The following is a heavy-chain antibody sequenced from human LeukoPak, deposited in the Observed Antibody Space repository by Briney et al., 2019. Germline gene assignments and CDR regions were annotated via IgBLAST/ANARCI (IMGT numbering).Heavy chain of an antibody. V-gene: IGHV3-21*01. CDR3: ARDGFSYGPGAAMGY. J-gene: IGHJ4*02. Sequence: SGGSLRLSCAASGFTFRGYNLNWVRQAPGKGLEWVSGLSSSSSYIYYADSVKGRFTISRDNAKNSLYLQMNSLRAEDTAVYYCARDGFSYGPGAAMGYWGQGTLVTVSS. D-gene: IGHD5-18*01. CDR2: LSSSSSYI. CDR1: GFTFRGYN.